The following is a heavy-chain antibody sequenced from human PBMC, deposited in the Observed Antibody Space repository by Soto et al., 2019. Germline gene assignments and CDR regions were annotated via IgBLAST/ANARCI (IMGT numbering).Heavy chain of an antibody. Sequence: GGSLRLSCAASGFTFSSYGMHWVRQAPGKGLEWVAVISYDGSNKYYADSVKGRFTISRDNSKNTLYLQMNSLRAEDTAVYYCARTAVTAPDLDYFDYWGQGTLVTVSS. CDR2: ISYDGSNK. CDR3: ARTAVTAPDLDYFDY. D-gene: IGHD4-17*01. CDR1: GFTFSSYG. J-gene: IGHJ4*02. V-gene: IGHV3-30*03.